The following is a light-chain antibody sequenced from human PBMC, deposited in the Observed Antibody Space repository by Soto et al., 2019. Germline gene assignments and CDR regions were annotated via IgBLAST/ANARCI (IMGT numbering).Light chain of an antibody. CDR3: QQYNSYSWT. CDR1: QSISNW. Sequence: IQLTQSPSSLSASVGARVTITCRASQSISNWLAWYQQKPGKAPKLLIYKASSLESGVPSRFSGSGSGTEFTLTISSLQPDDFATYYCQQYNSYSWTFGQGTKVDIK. V-gene: IGKV1-5*03. J-gene: IGKJ1*01. CDR2: KAS.